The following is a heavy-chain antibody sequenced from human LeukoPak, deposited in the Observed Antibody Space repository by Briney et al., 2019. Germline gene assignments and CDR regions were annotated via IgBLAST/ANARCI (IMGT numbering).Heavy chain of an antibody. D-gene: IGHD3-16*01. CDR1: GYTFTGYY. J-gene: IGHJ6*02. V-gene: IGHV1-2*02. Sequence: ASVKVSCKASGYTFTGYYMHWVRQAPGRGLEWMGWINPNSGGTNYAQKFQGRVTMTRDTSISTAYMELSRLRSDDTAAYYCARDGGLPGSYYYYGMDVWGQGTTVTVSS. CDR3: ARDGGLPGSYYYYGMDV. CDR2: INPNSGGT.